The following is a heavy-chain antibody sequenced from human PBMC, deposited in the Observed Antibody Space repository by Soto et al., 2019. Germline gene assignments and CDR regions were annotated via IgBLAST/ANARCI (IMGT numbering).Heavy chain of an antibody. CDR1: GFSFSDHY. CDR3: FRYNALIPGTFAF. J-gene: IGHJ4*02. CDR2: IRNRVDSYTT. V-gene: IGHV3-72*01. Sequence: GGSLRLSCAASGFSFSDHYMDWVRQAPGGGLEWVGRIRNRVDSYTTEYAASVRGRFTVPRDDSKNSVFLQMNSLRAEDTAVYYFFRYNALIPGTFAFRARGTSVT. D-gene: IGHD3-16*01.